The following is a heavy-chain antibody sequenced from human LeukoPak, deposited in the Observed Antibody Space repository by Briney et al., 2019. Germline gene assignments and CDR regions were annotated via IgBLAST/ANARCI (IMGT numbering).Heavy chain of an antibody. CDR3: VRAGSGWRSDY. CDR2: ISSNGLTT. V-gene: IGHV3-64*01. J-gene: IGHJ4*02. D-gene: IGHD6-19*01. CDR1: GFTFSYYA. Sequence: GGSLRLSCAASGFTFSYYAMHWVRQAPGKGLEYVSTISSNGLTTYYGNSVKGRFTVSRDNSKNTLYLQMGSLRPEDMAVYYCVRAGSGWRSDYWGQGTLVTVSS.